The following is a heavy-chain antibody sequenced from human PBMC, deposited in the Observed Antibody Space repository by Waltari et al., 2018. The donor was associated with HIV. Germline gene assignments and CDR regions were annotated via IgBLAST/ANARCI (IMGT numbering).Heavy chain of an antibody. Sequence: QVQLVQSGAEVKKPGASVKVSCKVSGHTLSELSMHWVRQVPGKGLEWMGNFSPEDDATNDAQEFQGKVTMTEDTSSDTAYMELSSLTSGDTAVYYCATDFSGMVRAYSYYSLDVWGQGTTVTVSS. V-gene: IGHV1-24*01. CDR2: FSPEDDAT. CDR3: ATDFSGMVRAYSYYSLDV. D-gene: IGHD3-10*01. J-gene: IGHJ6*02. CDR1: GHTLSELS.